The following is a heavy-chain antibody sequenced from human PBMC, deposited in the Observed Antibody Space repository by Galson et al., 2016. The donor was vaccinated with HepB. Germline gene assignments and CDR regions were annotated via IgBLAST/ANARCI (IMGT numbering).Heavy chain of an antibody. CDR2: IFYSGST. V-gene: IGHV4-31*03. D-gene: IGHD2-15*01. J-gene: IGHJ4*02. CDR1: GDSISSGAYY. CDR3: ARDGFCSGGSCFAGGFDY. Sequence: TLSLTCTVSGDSISSGAYYWTWMRQHPTKGLEWIGYIFYSGSTYYNPSLKSRVAISVDTSKNQFYLNLTSVPAVDTAVYYCARDGFCSGGSCFAGGFDYWGQGTLVTVSS.